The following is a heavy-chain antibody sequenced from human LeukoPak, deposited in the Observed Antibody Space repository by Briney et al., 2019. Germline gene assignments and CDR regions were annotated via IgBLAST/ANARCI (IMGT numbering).Heavy chain of an antibody. CDR1: GGSIRDFY. Sequence: SETLSLTCTVSGGSIRDFYWTWIRQPPGKGLEWIGYIYYSGTTKYSPSLRGRVSMSVDTSRSQFSLNLTSVTPGDTAVYYCARGDYNYDSSGLIDYWGQGTLVTVSS. V-gene: IGHV4-59*01. D-gene: IGHD3-22*01. CDR3: ARGDYNYDSSGLIDY. J-gene: IGHJ4*02. CDR2: IYYSGTT.